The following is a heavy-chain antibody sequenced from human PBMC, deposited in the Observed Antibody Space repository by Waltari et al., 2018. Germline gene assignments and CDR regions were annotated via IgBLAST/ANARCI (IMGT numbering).Heavy chain of an antibody. J-gene: IGHJ4*02. V-gene: IGHV1-69*14. Sequence: QVQLVQSGAEVKKPGSSVKVSCKASGGTFSSYAISWVRQAPGQGLEWMGGIIPIFGTANYAQKFQGRVTITADKSTSTAYMELSSLRSEDTAVYYCARTDVDIVATTGAYYFDYWGQGTLVTVSS. CDR3: ARTDVDIVATTGAYYFDY. CDR1: GGTFSSYA. D-gene: IGHD5-12*01. CDR2: IIPIFGTA.